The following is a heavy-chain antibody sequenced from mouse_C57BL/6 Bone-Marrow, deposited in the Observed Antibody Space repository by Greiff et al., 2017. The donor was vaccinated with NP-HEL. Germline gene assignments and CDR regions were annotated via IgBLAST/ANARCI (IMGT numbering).Heavy chain of an antibody. J-gene: IGHJ1*03. D-gene: IGHD2-12*01. V-gene: IGHV5-9-1*02. CDR1: GFTFSSYA. CDR3: TRDHYSPWYFDV. Sequence: EVKLMESGEGLVKPGGSLKLSCAASGFTFSSYAMSWVRQTPEKRLEWVAYISSGGDYIYYADTVKGRFTISRDNARNTLYLQMSSLKSGDTAMYYCTRDHYSPWYFDVWGTGTTVTVSS. CDR2: ISSGGDYI.